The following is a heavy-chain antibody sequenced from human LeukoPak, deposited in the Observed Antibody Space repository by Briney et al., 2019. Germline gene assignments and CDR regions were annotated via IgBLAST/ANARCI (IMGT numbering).Heavy chain of an antibody. CDR3: ARGIAAAGYSDYFDY. D-gene: IGHD6-13*01. CDR1: GLTFSSSW. J-gene: IGHJ4*02. Sequence: LRLSCAVSGLTFSSSWMDWIRQHPGKGLEWIGYIYYSGSTYYNPSLKSRVTISVDTSKNQFSLKLSSVTAADTAVYYCARGIAAAGYSDYFDYWGQGTLVTVSS. V-gene: IGHV4-31*02. CDR2: IYYSGST.